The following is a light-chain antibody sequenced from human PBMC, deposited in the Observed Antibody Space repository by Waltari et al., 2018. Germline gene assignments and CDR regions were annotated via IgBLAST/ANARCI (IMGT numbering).Light chain of an antibody. CDR2: TNS. V-gene: IGLV1-47*01. J-gene: IGLJ2*01. CDR3: AAWDDRLTVVV. Sequence: QSVMTQPPSASGPPGQRVTISCSGRSFNIGSNYVYWYQQLPGTAPKLLIYTNSERPSGVPDRFSGSKSGTSASLAISGLRSEDEGDYFCAAWDDRLTVVVFGGGTKLTVL. CDR1: SFNIGSNY.